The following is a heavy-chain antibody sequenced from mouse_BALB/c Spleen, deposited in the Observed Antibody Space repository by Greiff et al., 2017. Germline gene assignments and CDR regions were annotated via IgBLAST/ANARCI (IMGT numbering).Heavy chain of an antibody. D-gene: IGHD2-4*01. Sequence: VKLVESGAELMKPGASVKISCKATGYTFSSYWIEWVKQRPGHGLEWIGEILPGSGSTNYNEKFKGKATFTADTSSNTAYMQLSSLTSEDSAVYYCARGSTMITTGGAMDYWGQGTSVTVSS. J-gene: IGHJ4*01. CDR1: GYTFSSYW. CDR3: ARGSTMITTGGAMDY. V-gene: IGHV1-9*01. CDR2: ILPGSGST.